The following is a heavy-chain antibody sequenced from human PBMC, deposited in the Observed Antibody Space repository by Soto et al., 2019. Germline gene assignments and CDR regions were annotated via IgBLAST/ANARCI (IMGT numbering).Heavy chain of an antibody. CDR2: IWYDGSNK. CDR3: ASLLKGPAPRVVPDAIPMYFDY. J-gene: IGHJ4*02. V-gene: IGHV3-33*01. Sequence: QVQLVESGGGVVQPGRSLRLSCAASGFTFSSYGMHWVRQAPGKGLEWVAVIWYDGSNKYYADSVKGRFTISRDNSKNTRYLQMNRLRAEDTAVYYCASLLKGPAPRVVPDAIPMYFDYWGQGTLVTVSS. CDR1: GFTFSSYG. D-gene: IGHD2-2*01.